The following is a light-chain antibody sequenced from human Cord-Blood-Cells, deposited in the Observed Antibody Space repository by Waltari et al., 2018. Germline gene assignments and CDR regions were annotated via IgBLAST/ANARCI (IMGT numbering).Light chain of an antibody. Sequence: SALTQPASVSGSPGQSITISCTGTSSDVGSYNLSSWYQQHPDKAPKLMIYEGSKRPSGVSKRFSGSKSGNTASLTISGLQAEDEADYYCCSYAGSPWVFGGGTKLTVL. CDR3: CSYAGSPWV. CDR1: SSDVGSYNL. J-gene: IGLJ3*02. V-gene: IGLV2-23*01. CDR2: EGS.